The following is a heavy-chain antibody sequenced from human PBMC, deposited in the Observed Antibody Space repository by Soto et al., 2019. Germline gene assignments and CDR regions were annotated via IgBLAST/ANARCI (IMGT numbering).Heavy chain of an antibody. CDR1: GYSFTSYW. CDR3: ARLGGNGYSYGRNWFDP. D-gene: IGHD5-18*01. CDR2: IYPGDSDS. V-gene: IGHV5-51*01. J-gene: IGHJ5*02. Sequence: PGESLKISCKCSGYSFTSYWIGWVRQMPGKGLEWMGIIYPGDSDSRYSPSFQGQVTIPADKSISTAYLQWSSLKASDTAMYYCARLGGNGYSYGRNWFDPWGQGTLVTVSS.